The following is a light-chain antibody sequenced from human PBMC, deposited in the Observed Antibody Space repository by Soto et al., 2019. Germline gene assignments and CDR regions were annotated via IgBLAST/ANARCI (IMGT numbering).Light chain of an antibody. J-gene: IGLJ1*01. CDR2: EVS. Sequence: QSVLTQPASVSGSPGQSITISCTGTSSDVGGYDYVSWYQLHPGKAPKLMVFEVSNRPSGVSYRFSGSKSGNTASLTISGLQAEDEADYYCCSYAGSSTFFYVLGTGTKVTVL. CDR1: SSDVGGYDY. V-gene: IGLV2-14*01. CDR3: CSYAGSSTFFYV.